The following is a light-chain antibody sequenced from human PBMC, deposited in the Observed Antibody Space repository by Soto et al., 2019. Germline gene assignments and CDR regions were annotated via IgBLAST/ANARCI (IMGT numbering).Light chain of an antibody. CDR3: ETWDSNTRV. CDR1: SGHSSYI. V-gene: IGLV4-60*02. Sequence: QSVLTQSSSASASLGSSVKLTCTLSSGHSSYIIAWHQQQPGKAPRYLMKLEGSGSYNKGSGVPDRFSGSSSGADRYLTISNLQFEDEADYYCETWDSNTRVFGTGPRSPS. J-gene: IGLJ1*01. CDR2: LEGSGSY.